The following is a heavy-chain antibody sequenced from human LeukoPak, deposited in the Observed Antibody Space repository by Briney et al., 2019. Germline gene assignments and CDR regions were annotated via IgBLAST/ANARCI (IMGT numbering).Heavy chain of an antibody. CDR3: ARDLGATVVTAGPDY. J-gene: IGHJ4*02. V-gene: IGHV3-74*01. CDR2: INTDGSST. D-gene: IGHD4-23*01. CDR1: GFTFSSYW. Sequence: PGGSLRLSCAASGFTFSSYWMHWVRQAPGKGLVWVSRINTDGSSTSYADSVKGRFTISRDNAKNTLYLQMNSLRPEDTAVYYCARDLGATVVTAGPDYWGQGTLVTVSS.